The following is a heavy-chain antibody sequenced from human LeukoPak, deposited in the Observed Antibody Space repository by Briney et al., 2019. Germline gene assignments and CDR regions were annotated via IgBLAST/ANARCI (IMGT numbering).Heavy chain of an antibody. J-gene: IGHJ6*02. D-gene: IGHD3-10*01. CDR2: INHSGST. CDR3: AREVYGSGSYLAYYYYYGMDV. V-gene: IGHV4-30-2*01. Sequence: SQTLSLTCTVSGGSISSGGYYWSWIRQPPGKGLEWIGEINHSGSTNYNPSLKSRVTISVDTSKNQFSLKLSSVTAADTAVYYCAREVYGSGSYLAYYYYYGMDVWGQGTTVTVSS. CDR1: GGSISSGGYY.